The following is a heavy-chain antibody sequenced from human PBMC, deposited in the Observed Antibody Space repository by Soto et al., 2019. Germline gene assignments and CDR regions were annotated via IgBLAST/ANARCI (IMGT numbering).Heavy chain of an antibody. CDR1: GFTFSSYA. Sequence: PGGSLRLSCAASGFTFSSYAMSWVRQAPGKGLEWVSAISGSGGSTYYADSVKGRFTISRDNSKNTLYLQMNSLRAEDTAVYYCAKAGYLGYCSSTSCHTWFDYWGQVTLVTVSS. D-gene: IGHD2-2*02. CDR3: AKAGYLGYCSSTSCHTWFDY. V-gene: IGHV3-23*01. CDR2: ISGSGGST. J-gene: IGHJ4*02.